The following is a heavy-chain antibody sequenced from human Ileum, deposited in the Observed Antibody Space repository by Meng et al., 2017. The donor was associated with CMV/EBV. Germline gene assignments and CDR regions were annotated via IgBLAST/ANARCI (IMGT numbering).Heavy chain of an antibody. CDR2: IYYSGST. CDR3: ARTYYYDTSGYYYVWFDP. D-gene: IGHD3-22*01. Sequence: SETLSLTCTVSGGSISSYYWSWIRQPPGKGLEWIGYIYYSGSTNYNPSLKSRVTISVDTSKNQFSLKLSSVTAADTAVYYCARTYYYDTSGYYYVWFDPWGQGTLVTVS. V-gene: IGHV4-59*01. J-gene: IGHJ5*02. CDR1: GGSISSYY.